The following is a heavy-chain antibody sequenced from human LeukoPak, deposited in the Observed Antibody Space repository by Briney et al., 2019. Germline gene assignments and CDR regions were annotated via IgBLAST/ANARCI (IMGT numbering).Heavy chain of an antibody. CDR3: ANLWDILTAYLAY. D-gene: IGHD3-9*01. CDR2: ISGSGGSA. Sequence: GGSLRLSCAASGFTFTSYAMSWVRQPPGKGLEWVSAISGSGGSAYYADSVKGQFTISRDNSKNTLYLQMNSLRAEDTAVYYCANLWDILTAYLAYWGQGTLVTVSS. CDR1: GFTFTSYA. J-gene: IGHJ4*02. V-gene: IGHV3-23*01.